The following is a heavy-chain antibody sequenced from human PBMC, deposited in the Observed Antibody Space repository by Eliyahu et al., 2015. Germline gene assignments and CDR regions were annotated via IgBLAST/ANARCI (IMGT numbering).Heavy chain of an antibody. J-gene: IGHJ4*02. Sequence: EVLLVQSGAEVKKAGGVSEDLSCKGSGYSFTSYWIGWVRQMPGKGLEWMGIIYPGDSDTRYSPSFQGQVTISADKSISTAYLQWSSLKASDTAMYYCARLETNYYYDSSGYWGWGQGTLVTVSS. CDR1: GYSFTSYW. V-gene: IGHV5-51*03. D-gene: IGHD3-22*01. CDR3: ARLETNYYYDSSGYWG. CDR2: IYPGDSDT.